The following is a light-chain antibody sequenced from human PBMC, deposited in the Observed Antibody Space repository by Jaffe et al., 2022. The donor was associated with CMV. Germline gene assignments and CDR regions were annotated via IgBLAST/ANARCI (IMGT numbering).Light chain of an antibody. V-gene: IGKV1-5*03. CDR2: KAS. CDR1: QSIGLW. J-gene: IGKJ3*01. CDR3: QQYFTYPFT. Sequence: DIQMTQSPSTLSASVGDRVTITCRASQSIGLWLAWYQQKPGKVPKVLIHKASGLEDGVPSRFSGSGSGTEFTLTISSLQTDDFGTYYCQQYFTYPFTFGPGTKVDV.